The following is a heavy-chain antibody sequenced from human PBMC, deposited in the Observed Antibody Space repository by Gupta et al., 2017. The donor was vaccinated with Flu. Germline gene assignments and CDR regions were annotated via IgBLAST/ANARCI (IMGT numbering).Heavy chain of an antibody. V-gene: IGHV3-48*02. CDR1: GFTFCSYS. J-gene: IGHJ1*01. D-gene: IGHD3-22*01. Sequence: EVQLVASGGGLVQPGGSLRRSCAAPGFTFCSYSMNWVRQAPGKGLEWVSYISSSSSTIYYADSVKGRFTISRDNAKNSLYLQMNSLRDEDTAVYYCARDRYYDSSGYYVAEYFQHWGQGTLVTVSS. CDR3: ARDRYYDSSGYYVAEYFQH. CDR2: ISSSSSTI.